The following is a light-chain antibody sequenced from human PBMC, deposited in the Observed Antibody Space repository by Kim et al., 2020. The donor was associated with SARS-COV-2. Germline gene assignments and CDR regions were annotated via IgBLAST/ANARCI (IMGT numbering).Light chain of an antibody. CDR1: SLRRYY. V-gene: IGLV3-19*01. CDR3: NSRDSSGNLLV. CDR2: GKN. Sequence: SSELTQDPAVSVALGQTVRITCQGDSLRRYYASWYQQKPGQAPVLVIYGKNNRPSGIPDRFSGSSSGNTASLTITGAQAEDEADYYCNSRDSSGNLLVFG. J-gene: IGLJ3*02.